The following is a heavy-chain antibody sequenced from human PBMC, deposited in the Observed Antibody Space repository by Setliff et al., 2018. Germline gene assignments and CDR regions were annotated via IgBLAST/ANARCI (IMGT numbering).Heavy chain of an antibody. V-gene: IGHV3-21*01. Sequence: GGSLRLSCAASGFTFSRYWMSWVRQVPGKGLECVASISSAPTYIYYADSVKGRFTISRDDAKRSVFLQMNSLKTEDTAVYFCATKGAWGSDWYFDRWGRGSLVTVSS. CDR2: ISSAPTYI. D-gene: IGHD7-27*01. CDR3: ATKGAWGSDWYFDR. J-gene: IGHJ2*01. CDR1: GFTFSRYW.